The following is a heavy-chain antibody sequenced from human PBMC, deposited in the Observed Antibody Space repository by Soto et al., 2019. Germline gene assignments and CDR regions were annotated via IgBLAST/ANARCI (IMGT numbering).Heavy chain of an antibody. J-gene: IGHJ5*02. V-gene: IGHV4-39*01. D-gene: IGHD1-26*01. Sequence: SETLSLTCTVSGGSISSSSYYWGWIRQPPGKGLEWIGSIYYSGSTYYNPSLKSRVTISVDTSKNQFSLKLSSVTAADTAVYYCARHDDGRSGSYWFDPWGQGTLVTVSS. CDR3: ARHDDGRSGSYWFDP. CDR2: IYYSGST. CDR1: GGSISSSSYY.